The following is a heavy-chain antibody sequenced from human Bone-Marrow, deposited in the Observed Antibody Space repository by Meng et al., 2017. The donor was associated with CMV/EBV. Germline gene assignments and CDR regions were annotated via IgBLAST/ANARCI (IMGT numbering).Heavy chain of an antibody. V-gene: IGHV4-61*01. CDR1: GGSVSSGSYY. CDR2: IYYSGST. D-gene: IGHD2-2*01. J-gene: IGHJ2*01. Sequence: SETLSLTCTVSGGSVSSGSYYWSWIRQPPGKGLEWIGYIYYSGSTNYNPSLKSRVTISVDTSKNQFSLKLSSVTAADTAVYYCARGRGYCSSTSCSYFDLWGRGTLVTVSS. CDR3: ARGRGYCSSTSCSYFDL.